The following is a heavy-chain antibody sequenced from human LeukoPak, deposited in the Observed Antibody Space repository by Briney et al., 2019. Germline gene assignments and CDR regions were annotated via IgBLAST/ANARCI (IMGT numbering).Heavy chain of an antibody. D-gene: IGHD3-10*01. CDR3: ARDGPTMGFGELSLGYYYYYGMDV. V-gene: IGHV3-53*01. CDR2: IYSGGST. Sequence: PGGSLRLSCAASGFTVSSNYMSWVRQAPGKGLEWVSVIYSGGSTYYADSVKGRFTISRDNSKSTLYLQMNSLRAEDTAVYYCARDGPTMGFGELSLGYYYYYGMDVWGQGTTVTVSS. CDR1: GFTVSSNY. J-gene: IGHJ6*02.